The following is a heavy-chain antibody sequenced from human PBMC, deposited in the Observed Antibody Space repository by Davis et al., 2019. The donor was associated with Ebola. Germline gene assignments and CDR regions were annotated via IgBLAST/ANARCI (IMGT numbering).Heavy chain of an antibody. CDR1: GFTFSSYG. CDR2: LSFDGSNQ. CDR3: ARSHDPLGYSSPDS. V-gene: IGHV3-30-3*01. J-gene: IGHJ4*02. Sequence: GESLKISCEASGFTFSSYGMHWVRQAPGKGLEWVALLSFDGSNQDYADSVKGRFTISRDNSKNTLYLQVSSLRVEDTAVYFCARSHDPLGYSSPDSWGQGTLVTVSS. D-gene: IGHD6-13*01.